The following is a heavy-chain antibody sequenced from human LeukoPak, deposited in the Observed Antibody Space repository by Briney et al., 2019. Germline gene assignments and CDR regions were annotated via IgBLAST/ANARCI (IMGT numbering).Heavy chain of an antibody. J-gene: IGHJ4*02. CDR1: GYTFTGYY. V-gene: IGHV1-2*02. CDR2: INPNSGGT. D-gene: IGHD2-15*01. CDR3: ASLLYGSRAHCSGGSCYSSDY. Sequence: ASVKVSCKASGYTFTGYYMHWVRQAPGQGLEWMGWINPNSGGTNYAQKFQGRVTTTRDTSISTAYMELSRLRSDDTAVYYCASLLYGSRAHCSGGSCYSSDYWGQGTLVTVSS.